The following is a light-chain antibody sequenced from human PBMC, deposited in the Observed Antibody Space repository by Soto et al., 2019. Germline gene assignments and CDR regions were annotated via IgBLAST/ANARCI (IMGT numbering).Light chain of an antibody. CDR3: QQSYSAPA. V-gene: IGKV1-39*01. CDR2: AAS. CDR1: QSVSKY. J-gene: IGKJ3*01. Sequence: DLQMTQSPSSLSASVGDRVTITSRASQSVSKYSNWYQQKPGKAPKLLIYAASNLQSGVPSRFSGSGSWTDFTLTISSLQPEDFATYYCQQSYSAPAFGPGTKVYV.